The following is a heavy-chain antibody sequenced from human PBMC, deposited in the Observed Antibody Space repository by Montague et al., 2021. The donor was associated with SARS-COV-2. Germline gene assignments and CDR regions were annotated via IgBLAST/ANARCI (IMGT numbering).Heavy chain of an antibody. Sequence: SETLSLTCAVHGGSFSTYSWNWIRQPPGKGLEWIGEIHHGGSTNYNPSLKSRVTISADTSKNQFSLKLTSVAAADTAVYYCARLGDGVVPSPILGVGPYYSSYYMDVWGKGTTVNVSS. D-gene: IGHD3-10*01. V-gene: IGHV4-34*01. J-gene: IGHJ6*03. CDR2: IHHGGST. CDR1: GGSFSTYS. CDR3: ARLGDGVVPSPILGVGPYYSSYYMDV.